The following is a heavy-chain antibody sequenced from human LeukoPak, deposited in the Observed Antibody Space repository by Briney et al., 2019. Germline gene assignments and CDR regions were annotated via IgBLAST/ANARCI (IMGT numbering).Heavy chain of an antibody. V-gene: IGHV3-49*04. Sequence: GGSLRLSCTAAGFTFGDYAMSWVRQAPGKGLEWVGFIRSKTYGGTTEYAASVKGRFTISRDDSKSIASLQMNSLKTEDTAIYYCTRSSRVYCGGDCYLSDYWGQGTLVTVSS. CDR2: IRSKTYGGTT. D-gene: IGHD2-21*02. CDR3: TRSSRVYCGGDCYLSDY. CDR1: GFTFGDYA. J-gene: IGHJ4*02.